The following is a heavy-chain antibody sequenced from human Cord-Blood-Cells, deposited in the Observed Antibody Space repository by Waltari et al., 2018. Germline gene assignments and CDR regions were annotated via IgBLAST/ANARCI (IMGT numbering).Heavy chain of an antibody. CDR1: GFTFSSYS. CDR3: ARDGTPGEWELLKWFDP. D-gene: IGHD1-26*01. V-gene: IGHV3-21*01. Sequence: EVQLVESGGGLVKPGGSLRPSCAACGFTFSSYSMNWGRQAPGKGLEWVSSISSSSSYIYYADSVKGRFTISRDNAKNSLYLQMNSLRAEDTAVYYCARDGTPGEWELLKWFDPWGQGTLVTVSS. CDR2: ISSSSSYI. J-gene: IGHJ5*02.